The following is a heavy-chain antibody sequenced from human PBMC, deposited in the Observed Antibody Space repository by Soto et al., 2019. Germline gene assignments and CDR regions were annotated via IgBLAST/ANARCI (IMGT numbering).Heavy chain of an antibody. CDR2: IWYDGSNK. CDR3: ARVGAARLPLYYYYYYMDV. Sequence: GGSLRLSCAASGFTFSSYGMHWVRQAPGKGLEWVAVIWYDGSNKYYADSVKGRFTISRDNSKNTLYLQMNSLRAEDTAVYYCARVGAARLPLYYYYYYMDVWGKGTTVTVSS. J-gene: IGHJ6*03. CDR1: GFTFSSYG. D-gene: IGHD6-6*01. V-gene: IGHV3-33*01.